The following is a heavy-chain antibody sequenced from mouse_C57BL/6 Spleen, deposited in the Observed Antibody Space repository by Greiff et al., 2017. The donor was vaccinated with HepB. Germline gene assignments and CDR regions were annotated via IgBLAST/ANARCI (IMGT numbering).Heavy chain of an antibody. CDR2: ISYDGSN. V-gene: IGHV3-6*01. CDR1: GYSITSGYY. Sequence: DVKLQESGPGLVKPSQSLSLTCSVTGYSITSGYYWNWIRQFPGNKLEWMGYISYDGSNNYNPSLKNRISITRDTSKNQFFLKLNSVTTEDTATYYCARDVDGDYWGQGTTLTVSS. J-gene: IGHJ2*01. D-gene: IGHD2-3*01. CDR3: ARDVDGDY.